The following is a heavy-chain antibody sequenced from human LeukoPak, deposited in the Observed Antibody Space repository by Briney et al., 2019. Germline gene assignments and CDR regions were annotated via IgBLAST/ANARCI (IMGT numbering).Heavy chain of an antibody. D-gene: IGHD3-22*01. V-gene: IGHV1-18*01. J-gene: IGHJ4*02. CDR2: ISAYNGNT. CDR1: GYTFTSYG. Sequence: ASVKVSCKASGYTFTSYGISWVRQAPGQGLEWMGWISAYNGNTNYAQRLQGRVTMTTDTSTSTAYMELRSLRSDDTAVYYCARDHYYDSSGPVDYWGQGTLVTVSS. CDR3: ARDHYYDSSGPVDY.